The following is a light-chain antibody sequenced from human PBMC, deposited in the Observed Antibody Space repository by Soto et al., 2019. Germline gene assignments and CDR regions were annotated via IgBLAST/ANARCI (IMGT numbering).Light chain of an antibody. Sequence: DIQMTQSPSSLSASVGDRGTFTCRASQFISTYLNWYQQKPGKAPKLLISAASTLESGAPSRFSGSGSGTDFTLTISSLQPEDIATYYCQQYDNLPRTFGQGTKVDIK. J-gene: IGKJ1*01. CDR3: QQYDNLPRT. CDR1: QFISTY. CDR2: AAS. V-gene: IGKV1-33*01.